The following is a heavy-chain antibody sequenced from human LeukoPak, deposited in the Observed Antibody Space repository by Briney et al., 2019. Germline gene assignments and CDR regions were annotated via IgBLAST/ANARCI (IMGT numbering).Heavy chain of an antibody. Sequence: PSETLSLTCTVSGASISSYCWSWIRQPPGKGLEWIGYISYSGSTNYNPSLKSRVTIAVDTSKNHFSLRLSSVTAADTAVYYCAKGAGPPWFDPWGQGTLVTVSS. CDR1: GASISSYC. CDR3: AKGAGPPWFDP. V-gene: IGHV4-59*08. D-gene: IGHD6-19*01. J-gene: IGHJ5*02. CDR2: ISYSGST.